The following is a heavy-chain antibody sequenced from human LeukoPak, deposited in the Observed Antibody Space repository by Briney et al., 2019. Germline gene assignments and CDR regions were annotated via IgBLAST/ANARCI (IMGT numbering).Heavy chain of an antibody. CDR1: GGTFSSYA. CDR2: IRPNFGTE. V-gene: IGHV1-69*01. Sequence: RASLKLSCTASGGTFSSYAINWVRQAPGQGLEWVGGIRPNFGTENYAQKFQGRVTITADESTSTAYLELSSLRSEDTAVYYCARGIAVAGSNWFDPWGQGTLVTVSS. J-gene: IGHJ5*02. CDR3: ARGIAVAGSNWFDP. D-gene: IGHD6-19*01.